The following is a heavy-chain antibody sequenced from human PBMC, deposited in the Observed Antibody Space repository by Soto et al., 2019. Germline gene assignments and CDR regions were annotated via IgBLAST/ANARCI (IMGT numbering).Heavy chain of an antibody. Sequence: ASVTVSCKASGYTFTSYAVHWVRQAPGQRLEWMGWINAGNGNTKYSQKFQGRVTITRDTSASTAYMELSSLRSEDTAVYYCARVTGYYAPDYWGQGTLVTVSS. CDR2: INAGNGNT. D-gene: IGHD3-9*01. J-gene: IGHJ4*02. CDR1: GYTFTSYA. V-gene: IGHV1-3*01. CDR3: ARVTGYYAPDY.